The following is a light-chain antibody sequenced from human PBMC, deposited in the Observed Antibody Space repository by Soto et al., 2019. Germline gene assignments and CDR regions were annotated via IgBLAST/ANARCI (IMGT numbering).Light chain of an antibody. CDR2: EVT. J-gene: IGLJ2*01. CDR3: CAYAGSSTFVI. CDR1: SSDVGSYNL. V-gene: IGLV2-23*02. Sequence: QSVLTQPASVSGSPGQSITISCTGTSSDVGSYNLVSRYQQHPGKVPKLMIYEVTKRPSGVSNRFSGSKSGNTASLTISGLQAEDEADYYCCAYAGSSTFVIFGGGTKLTVL.